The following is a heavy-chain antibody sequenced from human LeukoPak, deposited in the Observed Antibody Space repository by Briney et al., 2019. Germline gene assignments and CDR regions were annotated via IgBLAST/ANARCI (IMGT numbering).Heavy chain of an antibody. CDR1: GFIFSSYT. CDR3: ARDLGRWYFDY. CDR2: ITSTSTYI. D-gene: IGHD2-15*01. J-gene: IGHJ4*02. V-gene: IGHV3-21*01. Sequence: GGSLRLSCAASGFIFSSYTINWVRQTPGKGLEWVSSITSTSTYIYYADSVKGRFTISRDNAKNSLYLQMNSLRAEDTAVHYCARDLGRWYFDYWGQGTLVTVSS.